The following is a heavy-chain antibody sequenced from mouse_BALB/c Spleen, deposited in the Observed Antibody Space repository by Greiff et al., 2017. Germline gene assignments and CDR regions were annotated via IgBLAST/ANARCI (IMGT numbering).Heavy chain of an antibody. CDR3: QYGNYVGFAY. J-gene: IGHJ3*01. CDR2: IDPENGDT. V-gene: IGHV14-4*02. D-gene: IGHD2-10*02. Sequence: VQLQQSGAELVRSGASVKLSCTASGFNIKDYYMHWVKQRPEQGLEWIGWIDPENGDTEYAPKFQGKATMTADTSSNTAYLQLSSLTSEDTAVYYCQYGNYVGFAYWGQGTLVTVSA. CDR1: GFNIKDYY.